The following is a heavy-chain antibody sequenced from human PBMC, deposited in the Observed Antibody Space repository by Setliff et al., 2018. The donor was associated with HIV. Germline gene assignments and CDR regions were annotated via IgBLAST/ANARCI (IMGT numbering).Heavy chain of an antibody. J-gene: IGHJ2*01. V-gene: IGHV4-4*07. CDR1: GGSMSTYY. CDR2: IYTSGKT. D-gene: IGHD1-26*01. CDR3: ARAAYSGTYLWEPATDL. Sequence: PSETLSLTCTVSGGSMSTYYWSWIRQPAGKGLEWIGHIYTSGKTHYSPSLKSRITISADTSKNQLSLNLSSVTAADTAVYYCARAAYSGTYLWEPATDLWGRGTLVTVSS.